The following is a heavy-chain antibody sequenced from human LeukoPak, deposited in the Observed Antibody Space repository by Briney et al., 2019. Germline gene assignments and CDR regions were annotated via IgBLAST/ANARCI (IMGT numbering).Heavy chain of an antibody. J-gene: IGHJ4*02. CDR1: GFTFSSYA. Sequence: GGSLRLSCAASGFTFSSYAMSWVRQAPGKGLEWVSAISGSGGSTYYADSVEDRFTISRDNSKNTLYQQMNSLRDEDTALYYCAKYSSSWYALNYFDYWGQGTLVTVSS. CDR2: ISGSGGST. V-gene: IGHV3-23*01. D-gene: IGHD6-13*01. CDR3: AKYSSSWYALNYFDY.